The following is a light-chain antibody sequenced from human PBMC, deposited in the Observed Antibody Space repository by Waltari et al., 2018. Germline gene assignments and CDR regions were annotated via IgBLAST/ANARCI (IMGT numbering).Light chain of an antibody. V-gene: IGKV2D-29*01. J-gene: IGKJ4*01. Sequence: VVTHTPRSLSVTPGQPASISCKSSQSPLHTTGEIFLSWYLQKPCHTPHRLCYAVSQRSAGVPDRLSGSGYGTDFTRKISRVEAEDVGVDYCMQSIQLPSFGGGTKVELK. CDR2: AVS. CDR3: MQSIQLPS. CDR1: QSPLHTTGEIF.